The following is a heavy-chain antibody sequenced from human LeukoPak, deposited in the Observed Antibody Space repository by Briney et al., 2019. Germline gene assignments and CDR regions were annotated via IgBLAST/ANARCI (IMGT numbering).Heavy chain of an antibody. CDR2: IIPIFGTA. Sequence: SVKVSCKASGGTFSSYAISWVRQAPGQGLEWMGGIIPIFGTANYAQKFQGRVTITADESTSTAYMELSSLRSEDTAVYYCARENTPTYYYDSSGYSFAAYFDYWGQGTLVTVSS. CDR3: ARENTPTYYYDSSGYSFAAYFDY. D-gene: IGHD3-22*01. V-gene: IGHV1-69*13. CDR1: GGTFSSYA. J-gene: IGHJ4*02.